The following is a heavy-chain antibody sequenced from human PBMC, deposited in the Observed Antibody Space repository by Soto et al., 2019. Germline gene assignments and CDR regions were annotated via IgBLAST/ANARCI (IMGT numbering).Heavy chain of an antibody. Sequence: PSEALSLTCPVSGCSISSGDYYWSWLRQHPQKGLEWIGYIYYTGSAYYNPSLKSRVTISVDTSKNQFSLKLSSVTAADTAVYYCARLRGYSYGYWFDPWGQGTLVTVSS. CDR2: IYYTGSA. J-gene: IGHJ5*02. D-gene: IGHD5-18*01. CDR3: ARLRGYSYGYWFDP. V-gene: IGHV4-30-4*01. CDR1: GCSISSGDYY.